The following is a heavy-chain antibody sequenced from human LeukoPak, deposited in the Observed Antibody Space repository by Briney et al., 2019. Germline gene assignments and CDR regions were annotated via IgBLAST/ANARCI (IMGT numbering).Heavy chain of an antibody. D-gene: IGHD3-22*01. CDR3: ARASILYYDSSGYYPLHYYYYGMDV. Sequence: ASVKVSCKASGYTFTSYAMHWVRQAPGQRLEWMGWINAGNGNTKYSQKFQGRVSMTRDTSISTAYMELSSLRSEDTAVYYCARASILYYDSSGYYPLHYYYYGMDVWGQGTTVTVSS. V-gene: IGHV1-3*01. CDR2: INAGNGNT. J-gene: IGHJ6*02. CDR1: GYTFTSYA.